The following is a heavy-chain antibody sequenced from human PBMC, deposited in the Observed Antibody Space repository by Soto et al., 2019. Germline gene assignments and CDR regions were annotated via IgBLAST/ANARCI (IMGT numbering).Heavy chain of an antibody. D-gene: IGHD1-1*01. Sequence: QVQLVQSGAEVKKPGSSVKVSCKASGGTFSSYAISWVRQAPGQGLEWMGGIISIFGTANYAQKFQGRVTITADESKSTAYMELSSLRSEDTVVYYCASHHYVERSQYYYYGIAVWGTGATCTGYS. J-gene: IGHJ6*04. CDR1: GGTFSSYA. CDR2: IISIFGTA. CDR3: ASHHYVERSQYYYYGIAV. V-gene: IGHV1-69*12.